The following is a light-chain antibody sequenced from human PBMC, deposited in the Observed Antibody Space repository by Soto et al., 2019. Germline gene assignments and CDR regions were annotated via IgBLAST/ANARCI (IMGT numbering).Light chain of an antibody. J-gene: IGKJ1*01. CDR3: QRSGRPCT. CDR1: QGVISNY. V-gene: IGKV3-20*01. Sequence: IVLTRSPGTLSLSPGQRAILSCRASQGVISNYLAWYQLKPGQAPRLLIYAASSMAADIPDRFIGSGSGTDVTHTRSRLEPEDFAVYYCQRSGRPCTFGQGTKVEVK. CDR2: AAS.